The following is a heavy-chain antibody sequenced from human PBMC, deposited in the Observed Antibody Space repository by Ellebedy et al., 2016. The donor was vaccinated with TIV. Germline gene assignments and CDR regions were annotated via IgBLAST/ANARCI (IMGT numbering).Heavy chain of an antibody. J-gene: IGHJ4*01. CDR1: GDTFTDYY. CDR3: ARTRWKPALNY. CDR2: INLNTGGT. V-gene: IGHV1-2*02. D-gene: IGHD1-1*01. Sequence: AASVNVSCKDSGDTFTDYYFYSVRQARGKGLEWMAWINLNTGGTGYAQKFQDRVSVTRDTSINTVYMELSNLRSDDTAVYYCARTRWKPALNYWGQGTLVTVSS.